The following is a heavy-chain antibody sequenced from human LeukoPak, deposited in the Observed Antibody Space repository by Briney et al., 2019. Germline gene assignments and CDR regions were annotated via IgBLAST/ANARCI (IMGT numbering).Heavy chain of an antibody. J-gene: IGHJ6*03. Sequence: SETLSLTCSVSGGSINSYYWSWIRQPAGKGLEWIGRIYTSGSTNYNPSLKSRVTISVDKSKNQFSLKLSSVTAADTAVYYCARDGTQGDCSSTSCYGYYYYMDVWGKGTTVTVSS. V-gene: IGHV4-4*07. D-gene: IGHD2-2*01. CDR1: GGSINSYY. CDR2: IYTSGST. CDR3: ARDGTQGDCSSTSCYGYYYYMDV.